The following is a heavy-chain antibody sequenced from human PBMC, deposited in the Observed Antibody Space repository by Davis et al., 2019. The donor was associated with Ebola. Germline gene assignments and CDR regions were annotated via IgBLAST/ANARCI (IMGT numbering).Heavy chain of an antibody. J-gene: IGHJ4*02. Sequence: PGGSLRLSCAASGFTFSGYSINWVRQAPGQGLEWVSSIGIRSSYIYYADSVKGRFTISRDDAKNSLYLQMNSLRAEDTAVYYCARDLSGWFYFDYWGQGTLVTVSS. V-gene: IGHV3-21*01. CDR1: GFTFSGYS. D-gene: IGHD6-19*01. CDR2: IGIRSSYI. CDR3: ARDLSGWFYFDY.